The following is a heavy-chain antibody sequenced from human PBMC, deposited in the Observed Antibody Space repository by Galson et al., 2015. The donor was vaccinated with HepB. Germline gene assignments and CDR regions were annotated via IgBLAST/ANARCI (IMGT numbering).Heavy chain of an antibody. D-gene: IGHD1-1*01. J-gene: IGHJ6*02. CDR2: VSHSGLST. V-gene: IGHV3-23*01. Sequence: SLRLSCAASGFTFSSYDMTWVRQAPGKGLEWVSTVSHSGLSTYYADSVKGRFTISRDNSKNTLYLQMNSLRPDDTAVYYCAKSGSVPRTNYYGMDVWGRGTTVTVSS. CDR1: GFTFSSYD. CDR3: AKSGSVPRTNYYGMDV.